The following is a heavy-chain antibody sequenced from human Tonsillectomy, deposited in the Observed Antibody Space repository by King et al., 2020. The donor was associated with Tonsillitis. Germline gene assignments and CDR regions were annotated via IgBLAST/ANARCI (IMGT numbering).Heavy chain of an antibody. Sequence: VQLQESGPGLVKPSQTLSLTCTVSGVSVSSGDYFWSWIRQPPGKGLECIAYSYYSGTTYYNPSLKSRLTMSIDTTNNNFSLKLNSVTAADTAVYYCARLPLLWFGESGGMDVWGQGTTVTVSS. D-gene: IGHD3-10*01. CDR3: ARLPLLWFGESGGMDV. J-gene: IGHJ6*02. V-gene: IGHV4-30-4*01. CDR1: GVSVSSGDYF. CDR2: SYYSGTT.